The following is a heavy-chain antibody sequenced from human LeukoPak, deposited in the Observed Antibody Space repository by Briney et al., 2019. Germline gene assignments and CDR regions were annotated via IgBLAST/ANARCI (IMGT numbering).Heavy chain of an antibody. J-gene: IGHJ6*02. V-gene: IGHV4-34*01. CDR2: INHSGST. CDR1: GGSFSGYY. D-gene: IGHD1-26*01. CDR3: ARGLLSLGHYYGMDV. Sequence: SETLSLTCAVYGGSFSGYYWSWIRQPPGKGLEWIGEINHSGSTNYNPSLKSRVTISVDTSKNQFSLKLSSVTAADTAVYYCARGLLSLGHYYGMDVWGHGTTVTVPS.